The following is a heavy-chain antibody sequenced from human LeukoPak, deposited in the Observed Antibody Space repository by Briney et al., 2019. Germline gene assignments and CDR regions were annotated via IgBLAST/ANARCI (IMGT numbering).Heavy chain of an antibody. Sequence: PGGSLRLSCVVSGFTVSSNYMNWVRQAPGKGLEWLSVVYIGGTTYYADSVKGRFTISRDTTKNTIYLQMNDLRAEDTAVYYCARGFLRDEHTYTYSFDHWGQGALVTVSS. CDR2: VYIGGTT. CDR1: GFTVSSNY. V-gene: IGHV3-66*01. J-gene: IGHJ4*02. CDR3: ARGFLRDEHTYTYSFDH. D-gene: IGHD3-16*01.